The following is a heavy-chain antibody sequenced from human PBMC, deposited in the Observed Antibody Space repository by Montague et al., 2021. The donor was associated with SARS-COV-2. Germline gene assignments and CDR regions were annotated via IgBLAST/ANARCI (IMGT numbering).Heavy chain of an antibody. CDR3: AKDTGRRNYFDY. V-gene: IGHV3-23*01. Sequence: SLRLSCAASGFTFSSYAMSWVRQAPGKGLEWVSAIGGSGGNTYYADSVKGRFTISRDNSKNTLYVQMNRLRAEDTAVYYCAKDTGRRNYFDYWGQGTLVTVSS. D-gene: IGHD4-11*01. CDR2: IGGSGGNT. CDR1: GFTFSSYA. J-gene: IGHJ4*02.